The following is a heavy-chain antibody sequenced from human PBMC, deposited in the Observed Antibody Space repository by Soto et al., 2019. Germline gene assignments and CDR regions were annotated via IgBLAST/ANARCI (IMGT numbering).Heavy chain of an antibody. J-gene: IGHJ6*02. CDR2: ISWNSGSI. V-gene: IGHV3-9*01. D-gene: IGHD3-3*01. Sequence: EVQLVESGGGLVQPGRSLRLSCAASGFTFDDYAMHWVRQAPGKGLAWVSGISWNSGSIGYADSVKGRFTISRDNAKNSLYLQMNSLRAEDTALYYCAKGLVRFLEWLSAYGMDVWGQGTTVTDSS. CDR1: GFTFDDYA. CDR3: AKGLVRFLEWLSAYGMDV.